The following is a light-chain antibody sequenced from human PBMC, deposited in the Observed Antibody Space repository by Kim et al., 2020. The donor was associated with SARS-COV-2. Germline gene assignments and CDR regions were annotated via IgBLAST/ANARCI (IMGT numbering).Light chain of an antibody. CDR3: QHRSTSSAT. CDR2: DVS. Sequence: DIQMTQTPSTLSASLGDRVTITCRASQTIESSLAWYQQKPGKAPKLLIYDVSTLEPGVPSRFSGSGSGSEFTLTISGLQPDDFATYYCQHRSTSSATFGQGTKLEI. V-gene: IGKV1-5*01. J-gene: IGKJ2*01. CDR1: QTIESS.